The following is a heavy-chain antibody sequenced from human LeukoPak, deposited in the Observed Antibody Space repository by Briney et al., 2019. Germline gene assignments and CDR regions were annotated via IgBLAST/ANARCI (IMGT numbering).Heavy chain of an antibody. Sequence: LSLTCTVSGGSISSYYWSWIRQPPGKGLEWVSGIGWNSARTGYADSVRGRFTISRDNAKNSLYLQMNSLRAEDTALYYCGKDISAGGMDVWGQGTTVTVSS. CDR2: IGWNSART. CDR1: GGSISSYY. V-gene: IGHV3-9*01. D-gene: IGHD3-10*01. J-gene: IGHJ6*02. CDR3: GKDISAGGMDV.